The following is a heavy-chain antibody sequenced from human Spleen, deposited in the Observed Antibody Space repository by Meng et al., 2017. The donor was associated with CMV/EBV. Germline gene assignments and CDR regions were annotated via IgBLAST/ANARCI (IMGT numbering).Heavy chain of an antibody. Sequence: LRDGAAGSFTHSDIRFLSCAVYGWSFSSFYWHCIRQHPGKGLEWIGEINHSESTNYNPSLKNRVTISVDTSKNQYSLKLSSVTAADTAVYYCAGSDGRIAPGHYWGQGTLVTVSS. V-gene: IGHV4-34*01. J-gene: IGHJ4*02. D-gene: IGHD5-18*01. CDR3: AGSDGRIAPGHY. CDR1: GWSFSSFY. CDR2: INHSEST.